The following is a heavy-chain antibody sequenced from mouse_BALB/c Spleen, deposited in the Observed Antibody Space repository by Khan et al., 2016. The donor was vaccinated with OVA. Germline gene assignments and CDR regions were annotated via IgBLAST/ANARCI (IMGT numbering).Heavy chain of an antibody. CDR1: GYTFKNHG. CDR2: INTYTGEP. V-gene: IGHV9-3-1*01. J-gene: IGHJ4*01. CDR3: ARPPFFSYVMVY. Sequence: QIQLVQSGPELKKPGETVKISCKASGYTFKNHGMNWVKQAPGKGLKWMGWINTYTGEPTYVEDFKGRFAFSLETSASTAYLQINNLKNEDTATYFCARPPFFSYVMVYWGQGSSVTDSS.